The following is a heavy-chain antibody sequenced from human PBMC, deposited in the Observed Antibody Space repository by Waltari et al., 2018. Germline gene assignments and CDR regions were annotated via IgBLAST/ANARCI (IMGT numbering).Heavy chain of an antibody. D-gene: IGHD7-27*01. Sequence: EVHLVESGGDLVQPGGSLRLSCAASGFTFTDYWMSWVRQAPGKGPEWVANIHKDGSEKNYVDYVKGRFTISRDNAKDSVYLQMNSLRADDTAMYYCVRDHWGPDYWGQGTLVTVSS. CDR2: IHKDGSEK. J-gene: IGHJ4*02. V-gene: IGHV3-7*01. CDR3: VRDHWGPDY. CDR1: GFTFTDYW.